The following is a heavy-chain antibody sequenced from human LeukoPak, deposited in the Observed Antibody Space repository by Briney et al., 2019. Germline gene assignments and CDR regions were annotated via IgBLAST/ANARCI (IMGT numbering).Heavy chain of an antibody. CDR2: ATT. D-gene: IGHD6-13*01. V-gene: IGHV4-59*09. Sequence: ATTNYNPSLKSRVTISVDTSKNQFSLKLSSVTAADTAVYYCARGFYSSWYGGGGFDYWGQGTLVTVSS. J-gene: IGHJ4*02. CDR3: ARGFYSSWYGGGGFDY.